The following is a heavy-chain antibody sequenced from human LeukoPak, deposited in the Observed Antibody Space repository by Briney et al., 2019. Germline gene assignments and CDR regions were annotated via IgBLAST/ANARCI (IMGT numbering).Heavy chain of an antibody. V-gene: IGHV1-18*01. CDR3: AREAPYPRIVGGGLRGFDY. D-gene: IGHD1-26*01. Sequence: ASVKVPCKASGYTFTSYGISWVRQAPGQGLEWMGWISAYNGNTNYAQKLQGRVTMTTDTSTSTAYMELRSLRAEDTAVYFCAREAPYPRIVGGGLRGFDYWGQGTLVTVSS. CDR1: GYTFTSYG. CDR2: ISAYNGNT. J-gene: IGHJ4*02.